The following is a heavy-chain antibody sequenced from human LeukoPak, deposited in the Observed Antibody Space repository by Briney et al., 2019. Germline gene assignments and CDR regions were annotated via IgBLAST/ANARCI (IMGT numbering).Heavy chain of an antibody. D-gene: IGHD6-19*01. CDR1: GFTFSSYA. Sequence: GGSLRLSRAASGFTFSSYAMSWVRQAPGKGLEWVSAISGSGGGTYYADSVKGRFTISRDNSKNTLYLQMNSLRAEDTAVYYCAKGGDSSGWYGSYWGQGTLVTVSS. V-gene: IGHV3-23*01. CDR3: AKGGDSSGWYGSY. CDR2: ISGSGGGT. J-gene: IGHJ4*02.